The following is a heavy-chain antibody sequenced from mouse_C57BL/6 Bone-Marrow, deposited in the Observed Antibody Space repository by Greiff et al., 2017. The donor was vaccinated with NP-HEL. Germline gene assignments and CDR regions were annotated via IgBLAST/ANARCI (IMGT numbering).Heavy chain of an antibody. V-gene: IGHV1-81*01. CDR1: GYTFTSYG. Sequence: QVHVKQSGAELARPGASVKLSCKASGYTFTSYGISWVKQRTGQGLEWIGEIYPRSGNTYYNEKFKGKATLTADKSSSTAYMELRSLTSEDSAVYFCAREGYDGYYVGFAYWGQGTLVTVSA. CDR3: AREGYDGYYVGFAY. J-gene: IGHJ3*01. D-gene: IGHD2-3*01. CDR2: IYPRSGNT.